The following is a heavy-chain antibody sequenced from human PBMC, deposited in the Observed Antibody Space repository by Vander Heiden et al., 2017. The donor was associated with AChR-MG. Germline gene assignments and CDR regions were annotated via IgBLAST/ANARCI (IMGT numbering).Heavy chain of an antibody. Sequence: QLQLQESGPGLVKPSETLSLICTVSGGSISRSTKYWGWLRQSSGKGLEWIGRIYYNGRTDYNPSLESRITMSVDTSKNQFSLTMHSATVADTAVYFCARDTRDYFDSWGPGTLVTVAS. V-gene: IGHV4-39*02. CDR2: IYYNGRT. J-gene: IGHJ4*02. CDR1: GGSISRSTKY. CDR3: ARDTRDYFDS. D-gene: IGHD1-26*01.